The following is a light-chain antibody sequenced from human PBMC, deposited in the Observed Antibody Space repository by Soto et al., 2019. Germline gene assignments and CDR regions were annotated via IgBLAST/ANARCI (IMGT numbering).Light chain of an antibody. CDR2: GAS. J-gene: IGKJ4*01. CDR3: QQYNNWHPLT. CDR1: QSVRSSY. Sequence: EIVMTQSPATLSVSPGERAALSCRASQSVRSSYFAWYQQKPGQAPRLLIFGASTRAPGIPARFSGSGSGTEFTLTINSLQSEDFAVYYCQQYNNWHPLTFGGGTKVDIK. V-gene: IGKV3D-15*01.